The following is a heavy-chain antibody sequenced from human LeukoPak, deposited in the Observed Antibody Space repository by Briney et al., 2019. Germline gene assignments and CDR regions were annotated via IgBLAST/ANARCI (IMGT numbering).Heavy chain of an antibody. V-gene: IGHV4-59*02. Sequence: PSETLSLTCNVSGVSVSTSHWNWIRQRPGKGLEWIGCLSYTGKTDYNPSLKSRVSISLGSSNNHFSLKLTTVTAADTAVYYCSEGYFEPFDHWGQGILVTVSS. CDR3: SEGYFEPFDH. CDR1: GVSVSTSH. CDR2: LSYTGKT. J-gene: IGHJ4*02. D-gene: IGHD2/OR15-2a*01.